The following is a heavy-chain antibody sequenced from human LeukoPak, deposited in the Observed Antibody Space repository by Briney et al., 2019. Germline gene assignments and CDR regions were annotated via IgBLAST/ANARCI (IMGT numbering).Heavy chain of an antibody. CDR2: MNPNSGNT. V-gene: IGHV1-8*01. CDR1: GYTFTSYD. Sequence: ASVKVSCKASGYTFTSYDINWVRQATGQGLEWMGWMNPNSGNTGHAQKFQGRVTMTRNTSISTAYMELSSLRSEDTAVYYCARTDYDSSGVYYYYYGMDVWGQGTTVTVSS. D-gene: IGHD3-22*01. CDR3: ARTDYDSSGVYYYYYGMDV. J-gene: IGHJ6*02.